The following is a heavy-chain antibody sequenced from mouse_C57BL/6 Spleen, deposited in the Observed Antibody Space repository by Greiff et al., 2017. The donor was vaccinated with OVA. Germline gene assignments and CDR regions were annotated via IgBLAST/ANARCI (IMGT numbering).Heavy chain of an antibody. CDR1: GYTFTSYW. J-gene: IGHJ2*01. D-gene: IGHD2-2*01. Sequence: QVQLKQPGAELVKPGASVKMSCKASGYTFTSYWITWVKQRPGQGLEWIGDIYPGSGSTNYNEKFKSKATLTVDTSSSTAYMQLSSLTSEDSAVYYCAREGSTMVTTRGYYFDYWGQGTTLTVSS. V-gene: IGHV1-55*01. CDR2: IYPGSGST. CDR3: AREGSTMVTTRGYYFDY.